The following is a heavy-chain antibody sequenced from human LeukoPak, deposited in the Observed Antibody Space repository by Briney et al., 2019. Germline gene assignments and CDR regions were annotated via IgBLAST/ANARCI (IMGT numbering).Heavy chain of an antibody. J-gene: IGHJ4*02. CDR3: AATVTLQRWDFDY. V-gene: IGHV1-3*01. CDR1: GYTFTSYA. CDR2: INAGNGNT. Sequence: ASVKVSCKASGYTFTSYAMHWVRQAPGQRLEWMGWINAGNGNTKYSQKFQGRVTITRDTSASTAYMELSNLRSEDTAVYYCAATVTLQRWDFDYWGQGTLVTVSS. D-gene: IGHD4-17*01.